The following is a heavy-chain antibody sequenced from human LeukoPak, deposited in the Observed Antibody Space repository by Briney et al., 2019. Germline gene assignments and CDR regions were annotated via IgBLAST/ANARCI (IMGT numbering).Heavy chain of an antibody. Sequence: SETLSLTCAVYGVSFSGYYWSWIRQPPGKGLEWIGEINHSGSTNYNPSLKSRVTISVDTSKNQFSLKLSSVTAADTAVYYCARFPALAEFYYYGMDVWGQGTTVTVSS. CDR1: GVSFSGYY. V-gene: IGHV4-34*01. CDR3: ARFPALAEFYYYGMDV. J-gene: IGHJ6*02. D-gene: IGHD1-14*01. CDR2: INHSGST.